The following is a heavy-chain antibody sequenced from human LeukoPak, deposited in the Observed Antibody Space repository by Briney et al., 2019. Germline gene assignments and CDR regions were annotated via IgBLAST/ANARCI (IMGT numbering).Heavy chain of an antibody. Sequence: GASAKVSCKASGYTFTGYYMHWVRQAPGQGLEWMGWINPNSGGTNYAQKFQGRVTMTRDTSISTAYMELSRLRSDDTAVYYCAREALTGYDSSGYQRWGQGTLVTVSS. D-gene: IGHD3-22*01. V-gene: IGHV1-2*02. CDR1: GYTFTGYY. J-gene: IGHJ4*02. CDR2: INPNSGGT. CDR3: AREALTGYDSSGYQR.